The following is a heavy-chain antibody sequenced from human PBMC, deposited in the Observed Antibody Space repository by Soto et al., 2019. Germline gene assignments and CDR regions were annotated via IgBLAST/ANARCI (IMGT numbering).Heavy chain of an antibody. D-gene: IGHD1-26*01. J-gene: IGHJ5*02. CDR2: ISGSGNSP. Sequence: EVQLVESGGRLVQRGGSLRLSCSGSGFIFGDHVMDWVRQAPGKGLEWVAGISGSGNSPFFRDSVKGRFTISRDNSKNTVYLEMNNLRDEDSATYFCARGTHSYSGSHELDAWGLGTLVTVSS. V-gene: IGHV3-23*04. CDR3: ARGTHSYSGSHELDA. CDR1: GFIFGDHV.